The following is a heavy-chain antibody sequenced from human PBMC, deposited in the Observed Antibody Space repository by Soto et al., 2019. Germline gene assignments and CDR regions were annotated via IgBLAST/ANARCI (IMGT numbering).Heavy chain of an antibody. D-gene: IGHD3-10*01. J-gene: IGHJ4*02. CDR2: ISGSGGST. Sequence: EVQLLESGGGLVQPGGSLRLSCAASGFTFSSYAMSWVRQAPGKGLEWVSAISGSGGSTYYADSVKGRFTISRDNSKNTLYLQMNRLRAEDTAVYYCARIGLWFGESVTFDYWGQGTLVTVSS. CDR3: ARIGLWFGESVTFDY. CDR1: GFTFSSYA. V-gene: IGHV3-23*01.